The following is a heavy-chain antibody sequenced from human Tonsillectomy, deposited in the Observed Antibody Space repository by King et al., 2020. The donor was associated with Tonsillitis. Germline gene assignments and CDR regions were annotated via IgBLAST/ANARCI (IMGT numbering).Heavy chain of an antibody. CDR3: ARDMTNYDSSGYHLGSYYYGMDV. D-gene: IGHD3-22*01. CDR1: GYTFSGYY. V-gene: IGHV1-2*02. CDR2: INPNSGGT. Sequence: VPLVQSWAEVKKPGASVKVSCKASGYTFSGYYMHWVRQAPGQGLEWMGWINPNSGGTNYAQKFEGGVTTTRDTSISPAYLELIRLRSDDTAVYYCARDMTNYDSSGYHLGSYYYGMDVWGQGTMATFSS. J-gene: IGHJ6*02.